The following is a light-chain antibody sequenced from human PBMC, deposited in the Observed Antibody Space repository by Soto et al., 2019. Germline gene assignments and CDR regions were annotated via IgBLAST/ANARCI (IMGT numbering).Light chain of an antibody. CDR1: QSISSW. Sequence: DIQMTQSPSTLSASVGDRVTITCRASQSISSWLAWYQQKPGKAPKLLIYDASSLKSGVPSRFSGSGSRTEFTLTISSLQPDDFATYYCQQYNGYSPFTFGPGTKVDLK. V-gene: IGKV1-5*01. CDR3: QQYNGYSPFT. J-gene: IGKJ3*01. CDR2: DAS.